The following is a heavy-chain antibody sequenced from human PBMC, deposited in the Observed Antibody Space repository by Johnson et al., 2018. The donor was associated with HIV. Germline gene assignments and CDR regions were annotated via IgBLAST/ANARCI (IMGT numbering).Heavy chain of an antibody. Sequence: QVPLVESGGGVVQPGRSLRLSCAASGFTFSRYAMHWVRQAPGKGLEWVAVISYDGSDKYYAASVKGRFTISRDSSKNTLYLQMNTLRADDTAVYYCARGSRYTHDNDDVYLLQAFDIWGQGTMVTVSS. J-gene: IGHJ3*02. V-gene: IGHV3-30*04. CDR1: GFTFSRYA. CDR2: ISYDGSDK. CDR3: ARGSRYTHDNDDVYLLQAFDI. D-gene: IGHD3-16*01.